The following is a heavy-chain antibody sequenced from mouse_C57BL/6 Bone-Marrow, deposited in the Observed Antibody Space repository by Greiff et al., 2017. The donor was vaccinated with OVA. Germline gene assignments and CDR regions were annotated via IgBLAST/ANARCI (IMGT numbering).Heavy chain of an antibody. Sequence: VQLQQPGAELVRPGSSVKLSCKASGYTFTRYWMHWVKQRPLPGLEWIGNIDPSDSDTNYHHKFQAKATLPVDKSSSTAYMQLSSLTSEDSAVXDCASSGDFDDWGQGTTLTVST. V-gene: IGHV1-52*01. CDR2: IDPSDSDT. J-gene: IGHJ2*01. CDR3: ASSGDFDD. CDR1: GYTFTRYW.